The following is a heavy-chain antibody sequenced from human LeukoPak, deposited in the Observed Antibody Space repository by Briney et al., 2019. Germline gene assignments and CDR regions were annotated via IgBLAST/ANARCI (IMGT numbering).Heavy chain of an antibody. D-gene: IGHD6-25*01. CDR2: INPNNGDS. J-gene: IGHJ4*02. CDR3: ARTTSFTASGYDY. Sequence: GASVKVSCKASGYTFTNYHINWVRQATGQGLEWMGWINPNNGDSGFAQKFQGRVTITRDTAMTTAYMELSSLTSEDTAIYFCARTTSFTASGYDYWGQETLVTVSS. CDR1: GYTFTNYH. V-gene: IGHV1-8*03.